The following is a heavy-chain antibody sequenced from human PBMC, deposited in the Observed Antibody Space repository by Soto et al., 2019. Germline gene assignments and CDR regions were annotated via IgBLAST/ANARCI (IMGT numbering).Heavy chain of an antibody. CDR2: INAGNGNT. D-gene: IGHD2-15*01. V-gene: IGHV1-3*01. J-gene: IGHJ5*02. CDR3: AGVYFSGGSCYSGYWFDP. Sequence: GASVKVSCKASGYTFTSYAMHWVRQAPGQRLEWMGWINAGNGNTKYSQKFKGRVTITRDTSASTAYMELSSLRTEDTALYYCAGVYFSGGSCYSGYWFDPWGQGTLVTVSS. CDR1: GYTFTSYA.